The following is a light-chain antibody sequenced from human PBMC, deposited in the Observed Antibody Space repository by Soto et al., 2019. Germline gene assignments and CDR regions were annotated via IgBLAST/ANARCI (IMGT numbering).Light chain of an antibody. J-gene: IGLJ3*02. CDR3: CSYAGSYTWV. CDR2: DVS. Sequence: QSALTQPRSVSGSPGQSVTISCTGTSSDVGGYNYVSWYQQHPGKAPKLMIYDVSKRPSGVPDRFSGSKSGNTASPTISGLQAEDEAEYYCCSYAGSYTWVFGGGTKVTVL. V-gene: IGLV2-11*01. CDR1: SSDVGGYNY.